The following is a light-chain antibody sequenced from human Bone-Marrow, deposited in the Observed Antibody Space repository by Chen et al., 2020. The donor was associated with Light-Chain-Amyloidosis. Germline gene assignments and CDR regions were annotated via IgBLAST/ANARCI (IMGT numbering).Light chain of an antibody. CDR2: EVT. J-gene: IGLJ1*01. CDR1: SSDVGGDTH. Sequence: QSALTQPASVSGSPGQSITISCTGTSSDVGGDTHVSWYQQHPDKAPKLMIYEVTNRPSWVPDRFSGSKSDNTASLTSSGLQTEDEADYFCSSYTITNTLVFGSGTRVTVL. CDR3: SSYTITNTLV. V-gene: IGLV2-14*01.